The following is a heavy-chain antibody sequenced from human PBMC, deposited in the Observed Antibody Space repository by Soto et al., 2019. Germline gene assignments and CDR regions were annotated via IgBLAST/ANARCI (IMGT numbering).Heavy chain of an antibody. D-gene: IGHD3-3*01. CDR3: AKDITIFGVAKSYYFDY. CDR1: GFTFDDYA. V-gene: IGHV3-9*01. CDR2: ISWNSGSI. Sequence: EVQLVESGGGLVQPGRSLRLSCAASGFTFDDYAMHWVRQAPGKGLEWVSGISWNSGSIGYADSVKGRFTISRDNAKNSLYLQMNSLRAEDTALYYCAKDITIFGVAKSYYFDYWGQGTLVTVSS. J-gene: IGHJ4*02.